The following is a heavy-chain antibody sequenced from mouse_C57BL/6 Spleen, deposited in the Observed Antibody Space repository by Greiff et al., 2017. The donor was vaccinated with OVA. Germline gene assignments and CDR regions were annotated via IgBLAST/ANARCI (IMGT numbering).Heavy chain of an antibody. CDR2: INPNNGGT. D-gene: IGHD2-5*01. J-gene: IGHJ2*01. V-gene: IGHV1-26*01. CDR1: GYTFTDYY. CDR3: ARGDSNGGSY. Sequence: VQLQQSGPELVKPGASVKISCKASGYTFTDYYMNWVKQSHGKSLEWIGDINPNNGGTSYNQKFKGKATLTVDKSSSTAYMELRSLTSEDSAVYYCARGDSNGGSYWGQGTTLTVSS.